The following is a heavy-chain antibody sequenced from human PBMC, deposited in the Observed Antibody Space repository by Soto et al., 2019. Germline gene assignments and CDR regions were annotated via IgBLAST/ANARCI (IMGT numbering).Heavy chain of an antibody. V-gene: IGHV4-39*01. CDR2: IYYSGST. CDR3: ARPIAVAGTWNGYYFDY. J-gene: IGHJ4*02. CDR1: GGSISSSSYY. Sequence: SETLSLTCTVSGGSISSSSYYWGWIRQPPGKGLEWIGSIYYSGSTYYNPSLKSRVTISVDTSKNQFSLKLSSVTAADTAVYYCARPIAVAGTWNGYYFDYWGQGTLVTVSS. D-gene: IGHD6-19*01.